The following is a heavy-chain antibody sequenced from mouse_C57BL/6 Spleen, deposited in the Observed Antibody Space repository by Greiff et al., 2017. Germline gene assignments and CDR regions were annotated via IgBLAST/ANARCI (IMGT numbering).Heavy chain of an antibody. D-gene: IGHD1-1*02. CDR2: IVPNSGGT. CDR3: ARSGGDWNLQEFAY. V-gene: IGHV1-72*01. Sequence: VQLQQPGAELVKPGPSVKLSCKVPGYTFTSYWLHWVKQRPGRGLEWIGRIVPNSGGTKYNEKFKSKATLTVDKPTSTAYMQVSSLTSEDSAVYVGARSGGDWNLQEFAYWGQGTLVTVSA. J-gene: IGHJ3*01. CDR1: GYTFTSYW.